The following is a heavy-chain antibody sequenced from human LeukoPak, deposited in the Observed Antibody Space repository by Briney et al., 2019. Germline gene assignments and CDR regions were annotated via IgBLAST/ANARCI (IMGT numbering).Heavy chain of an antibody. CDR3: AKASRLGYCSGGSCYPFDY. V-gene: IGHV3-23*01. Sequence: GGSLRLSCAASGFTFSSYAMGWVRQAPGKGLEWVSAISGSGGNTYYADSVKGRFTISRDNSKNTLYLQMNSLRAEDTAVYYCAKASRLGYCSGGSCYPFDYWGQGTLVTVSS. D-gene: IGHD2-15*01. CDR2: ISGSGGNT. J-gene: IGHJ4*02. CDR1: GFTFSSYA.